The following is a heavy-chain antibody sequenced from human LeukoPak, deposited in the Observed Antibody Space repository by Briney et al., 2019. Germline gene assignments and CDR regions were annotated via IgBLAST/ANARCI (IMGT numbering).Heavy chain of an antibody. CDR2: VTDSGGDT. J-gene: IGHJ4*02. V-gene: IGHV3-23*01. Sequence: PGGSLRLSCVGSGFTFTDYALSLVRQAPGKGLEWVSAVTDSGGDTLYADSVRGRFTIYRDNLRNILYLQMHDLRVDDTAVYFCAKDGAQPGFFFDSWGQGALVTVSS. CDR3: AKDGAQPGFFFDS. CDR1: GFTFTDYA. D-gene: IGHD1-26*01.